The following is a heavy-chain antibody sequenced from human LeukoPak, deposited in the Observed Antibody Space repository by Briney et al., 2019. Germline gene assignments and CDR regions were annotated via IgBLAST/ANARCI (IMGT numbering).Heavy chain of an antibody. V-gene: IGHV3-30-3*01. J-gene: IGHJ4*02. D-gene: IGHD4-17*01. Sequence: GGSLRLSCAASGFTFSSYAMHWVRQAPGKGLEWVAVISYDGSNKYYADSVKGRFTISRDNFKNTLYLQMNSLRAEDTAVYYCARTVYGDYEYYFDYWGQGTLVTASS. CDR3: ARTVYGDYEYYFDY. CDR2: ISYDGSNK. CDR1: GFTFSSYA.